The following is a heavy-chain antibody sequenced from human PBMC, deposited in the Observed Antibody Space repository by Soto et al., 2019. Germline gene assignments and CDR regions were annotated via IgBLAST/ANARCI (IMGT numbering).Heavy chain of an antibody. CDR1: GFTFSSYA. Sequence: HPGGSLRLSCAASGFTFSSYAMSWVRQAPGKGLEWVSAISGSGGSTYYADSVKGRFTISRDNSKNTLYLQMNSLRAEDTAVYYCASQADPTVVTPLHWFDPWGQGTLVTVSS. J-gene: IGHJ5*02. CDR3: ASQADPTVVTPLHWFDP. CDR2: ISGSGGST. D-gene: IGHD4-17*01. V-gene: IGHV3-23*01.